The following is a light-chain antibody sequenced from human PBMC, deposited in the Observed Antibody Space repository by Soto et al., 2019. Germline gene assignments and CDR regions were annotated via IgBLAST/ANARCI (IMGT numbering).Light chain of an antibody. CDR2: GAS. Sequence: EIVLTQSPGTLSLSPGERATLSCRASQSVSSSYLAWYQQKPGQAPRLLIYGASSRATGIPDRFSGSGSGTDYPLTISRVGPEDFAVYYCQQYGSSPLTFGGGTKVEIK. CDR1: QSVSSSY. V-gene: IGKV3-20*01. CDR3: QQYGSSPLT. J-gene: IGKJ4*01.